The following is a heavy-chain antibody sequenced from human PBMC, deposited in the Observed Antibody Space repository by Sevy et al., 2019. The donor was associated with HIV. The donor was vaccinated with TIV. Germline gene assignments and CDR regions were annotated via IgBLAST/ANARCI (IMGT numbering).Heavy chain of an antibody. V-gene: IGHV4-61*01. J-gene: IGHJ4*02. CDR3: AREPYFFDKSGYYWDY. CDR1: GVSVSSDTYY. CDR2: VYHTGST. Sequence: SETLSLTCAVSGVSVSSDTYYWSWIRQPPGKGLEWIGYVYHTGSTNYSPSFKSRVTISVDTSKNQFSLRLFSVAAADTAVYDCAREPYFFDKSGYYWDYWGQGALVTVYS. D-gene: IGHD3-22*01.